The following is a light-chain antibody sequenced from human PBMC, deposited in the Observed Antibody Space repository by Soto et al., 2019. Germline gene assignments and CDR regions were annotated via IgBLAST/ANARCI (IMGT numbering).Light chain of an antibody. CDR2: AAS. V-gene: IGKV1-27*01. CDR3: QKYNSAPQT. J-gene: IGKJ1*01. Sequence: DIQMTQSPSSLSASVGDRVTITCRASQGISNYLAWYQQKPGKVPKLLIYAASTLQSGVPSRFSGSGSGTDCNLTISRLQPEEVATYYCQKYNSAPQTFGQGTKVEIK. CDR1: QGISNY.